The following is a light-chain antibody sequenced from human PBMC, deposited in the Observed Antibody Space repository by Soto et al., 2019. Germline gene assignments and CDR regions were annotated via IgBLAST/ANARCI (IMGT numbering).Light chain of an antibody. CDR2: GTS. CDR1: QGISTY. V-gene: IGKV1-9*01. J-gene: IGKJ5*01. Sequence: DIHLTQSPSFLSASVGDRVTITCRASQGISTYLAWYQQKPGRVPKLLIYGTSTLQSGVPSRFRGNRSGADFTLTITYVQPEDFATYYCQQLDDYPITFGQGTRLEI. CDR3: QQLDDYPIT.